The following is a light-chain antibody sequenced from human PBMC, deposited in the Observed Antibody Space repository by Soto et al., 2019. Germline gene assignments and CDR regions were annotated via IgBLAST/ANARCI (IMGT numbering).Light chain of an antibody. J-gene: IGLJ1*01. Sequence: QSVLTQPPSASGSPGQSVTIPCTGTSSDVGGYNYVSWYQQHPGKAPKLMIYEASKRPSGVPDRFSGSKSGNTASLTVSGLQAEDEADYYCSSYAGSNNYVFGTGTKVTVL. CDR3: SSYAGSNNYV. V-gene: IGLV2-8*01. CDR2: EAS. CDR1: SSDVGGYNY.